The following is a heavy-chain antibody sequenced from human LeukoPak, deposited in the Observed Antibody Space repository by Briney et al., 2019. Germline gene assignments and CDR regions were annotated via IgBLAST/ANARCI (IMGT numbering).Heavy chain of an antibody. Sequence: GGSLRLSCAASGFTFSSYGMHWVRQAPGKGLEWVAFIRYDGSNKYYADSVKGRFTISRDNSKNKLYLQMNSLRAEDTAVYYCAKDYYDFWSGYYLDAFDIWGQGTMVTVSS. CDR2: IRYDGSNK. CDR3: AKDYYDFWSGYYLDAFDI. CDR1: GFTFSSYG. J-gene: IGHJ3*02. V-gene: IGHV3-30*02. D-gene: IGHD3-3*01.